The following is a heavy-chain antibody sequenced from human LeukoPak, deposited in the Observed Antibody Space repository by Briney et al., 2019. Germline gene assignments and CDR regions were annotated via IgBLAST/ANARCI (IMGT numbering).Heavy chain of an antibody. D-gene: IGHD6-6*01. Sequence: GSVKVSCKASGYTFTGYYMHWVRQAPGQGLEWMGWINPNSGGTNYAQKFQGRVTMTRDTSISTAYMELSRLRSDDTAVYYCARDLQYSSSWGYWGQGTLVTVSS. CDR3: ARDLQYSSSWGY. J-gene: IGHJ4*02. V-gene: IGHV1-2*02. CDR2: INPNSGGT. CDR1: GYTFTGYY.